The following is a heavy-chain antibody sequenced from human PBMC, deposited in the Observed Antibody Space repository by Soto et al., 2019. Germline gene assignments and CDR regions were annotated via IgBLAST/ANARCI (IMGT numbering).Heavy chain of an antibody. J-gene: IGHJ4*01. CDR1: GFRFSAYA. D-gene: IGHD6-19*01. V-gene: IGHV3-30-3*01. CDR2: MSYDGTNT. Sequence: QVQLVESGGGVVQPGASLRLSCTASGFRFSAYAMLWVRQAPGKGLEWVAAMSYDGTNTYYADSLKGRFTISRDNSKNTLFLQMSSLTADDSAVYYCARDPAPHTSGWYGIDFWGLGTLVTVSS. CDR3: ARDPAPHTSGWYGIDF.